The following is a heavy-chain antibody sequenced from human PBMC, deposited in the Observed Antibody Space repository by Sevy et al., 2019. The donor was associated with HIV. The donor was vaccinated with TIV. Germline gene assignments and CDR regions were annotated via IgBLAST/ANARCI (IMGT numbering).Heavy chain of an antibody. CDR2: VNHSGST. D-gene: IGHD3-3*01. Sequence: SETLSLPCAVSGGSFSGYSWDWIRQPPGKGLEWIGEVNHSGSTNYNPSLKSRVTISVDTSKNQFSLKLNFVTAADTVVYYCARGGDGVVPSPIIGLGPWTKYWYFDLWGRGTLVTVSS. CDR3: ARGGDGVVPSPIIGLGPWTKYWYFDL. V-gene: IGHV4-34*01. J-gene: IGHJ2*01. CDR1: GGSFSGYS.